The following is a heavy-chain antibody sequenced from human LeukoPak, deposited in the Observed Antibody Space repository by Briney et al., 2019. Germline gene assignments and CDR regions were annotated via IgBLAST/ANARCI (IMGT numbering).Heavy chain of an antibody. Sequence: SETLSLTCAVYGGSFSGYYWSWIRQPPGKGLEWIGEIIHSGSPNYNPSLKSRVTMSIDTSKNQFSLNLSSVTAADTAVYYCARLTGIMITFGGVIDPSRGYFDYWGQGALVTVSS. D-gene: IGHD3-16*02. J-gene: IGHJ4*02. CDR3: ARLTGIMITFGGVIDPSRGYFDY. CDR2: IIHSGSP. CDR1: GGSFSGYY. V-gene: IGHV4-34*12.